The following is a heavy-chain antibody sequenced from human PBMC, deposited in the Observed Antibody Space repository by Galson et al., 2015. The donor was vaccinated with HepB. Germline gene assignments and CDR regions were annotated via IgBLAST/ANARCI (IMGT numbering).Heavy chain of an antibody. V-gene: IGHV5-51*03. D-gene: IGHD4-23*01. CDR2: IYAGDSDT. CDR1: GYNFYSYW. Sequence: QSGAEVKKPGESLKISCKGFGYNFYSYWIAWVRQMPGRGLEWMGIIYAGDSDTRYSPTFAGQVTISADESTNTAYLQWDSLKASDTATYYCARRGKEFFNSYWFDPWGQGTVVTVSS. CDR3: ARRGKEFFNSYWFDP. J-gene: IGHJ5*02.